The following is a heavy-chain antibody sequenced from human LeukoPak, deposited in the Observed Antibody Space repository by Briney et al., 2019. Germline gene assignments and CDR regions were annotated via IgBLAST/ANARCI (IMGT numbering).Heavy chain of an antibody. Sequence: GSLILSCGASGFTFTSYAMSWIRQAPGKGLEWVPAISGGGENTYYGDSVKGRFTISRDNSKNTLYLQMNSLRAEDTATYYCAKPRAMTTGVGRYFDLWGRGTLVTVSS. J-gene: IGHJ2*01. D-gene: IGHD1-1*01. CDR1: GFTFTSYA. V-gene: IGHV3-23*01. CDR3: AKPRAMTTGVGRYFDL. CDR2: ISGGGENT.